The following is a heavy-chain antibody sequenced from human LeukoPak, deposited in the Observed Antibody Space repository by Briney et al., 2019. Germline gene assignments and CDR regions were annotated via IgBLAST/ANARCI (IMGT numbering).Heavy chain of an antibody. CDR2: ISNDGDNE. CDR1: GFTFSDYA. Sequence: GGSLRLSCEASGFTFSDYAFDWVRQAPGKGLEWVAVISNDGDNEYYADSVKGRFTISRDNSKNMVYLQMNSLRDEDSAIYCARSTRVVAAPSAYWGQGTLDTVSS. J-gene: IGHJ4*02. CDR3: ARSTRVVAAPSAY. D-gene: IGHD2-15*01. V-gene: IGHV3-30*01.